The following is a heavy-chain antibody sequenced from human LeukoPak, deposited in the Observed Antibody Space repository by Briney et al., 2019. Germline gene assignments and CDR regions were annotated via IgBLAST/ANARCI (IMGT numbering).Heavy chain of an antibody. J-gene: IGHJ6*02. Sequence: GGSLRLSCAASGFTFSRFGMHWVRQAPGKGLEWVAVIVDDGSKEYYVDSVKGRFTISRDNSKNTLYLQMSGLRAEDTAVYYCAKAPRTYYYYAMDVWGPGTTVTISS. CDR1: GFTFSRFG. CDR3: AKAPRTYYYYAMDV. V-gene: IGHV3-33*06. CDR2: IVDDGSKE.